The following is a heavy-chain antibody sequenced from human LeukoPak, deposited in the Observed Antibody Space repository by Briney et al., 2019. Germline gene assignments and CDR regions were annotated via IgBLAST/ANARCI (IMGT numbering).Heavy chain of an antibody. V-gene: IGHV3-9*01. CDR1: GFTFDDYA. CDR3: AKDIGRFLGWLFIDYYYYGMDV. D-gene: IGHD3-3*01. J-gene: IGHJ6*02. CDR2: INWNSGSI. Sequence: PGGSLRLSCAASGFTFDDYAMPWVRHAPGKGLEWVSGINWNSGSIGYADSVKGRFTISRDNAKNSLYLQMNSLRAEDTALYYCAKDIGRFLGWLFIDYYYYGMDVWGQGTTVTVSS.